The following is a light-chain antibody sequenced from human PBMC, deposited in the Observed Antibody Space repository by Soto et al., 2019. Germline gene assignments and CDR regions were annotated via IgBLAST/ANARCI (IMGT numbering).Light chain of an antibody. CDR1: QYINTR. CDR3: RQRQSWPRT. J-gene: IGKJ1*01. V-gene: IGKV3-11*01. Sequence: ERVLTQSPATVSSFPDDRVTLSCRASQYINTRLAWYQHRPGQAPRLLIYQTSLRAAGIPARFSASGSGTDFTLTISDVQPEDFALYYCRQRQSWPRTFGQGTKVDIK. CDR2: QTS.